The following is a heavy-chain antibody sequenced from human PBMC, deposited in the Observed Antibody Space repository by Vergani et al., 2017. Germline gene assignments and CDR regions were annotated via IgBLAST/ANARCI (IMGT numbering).Heavy chain of an antibody. D-gene: IGHD2-15*01. CDR2: INPNSGGT. CDR3: ARVWRRYCSGGSCRPWFDP. CDR1: GYTFTGYY. J-gene: IGHJ5*02. Sequence: QVQLVQSGAEVKKPGASVKVSCKASGYTFTGYYMHWVRQAPGQGLEWMGWINPNSGGTNYAQKFQGRVTITRDTSISTAYMELSRLRSDETAVYYCARVWRRYCSGGSCRPWFDPWGQGTLVTVSS. V-gene: IGHV1-2*02.